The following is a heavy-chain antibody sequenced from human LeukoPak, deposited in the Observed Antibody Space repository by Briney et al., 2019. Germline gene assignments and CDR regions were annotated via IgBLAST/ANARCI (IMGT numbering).Heavy chain of an antibody. J-gene: IGHJ1*01. CDR1: GYTFTGQC. CDR2: INPNSGGT. V-gene: IGHV1-2*02. CDR3: ARGRQLHLGELFPFAEFFHS. D-gene: IGHD3-16*01. Sequence: ASVKVPCKTSGYTFTGQCLHWVRQAPGQGLEWMGWINPNSGGTKSAQKFQGRVIMTRDTSISTAYMELRSLSSDDTAVYYCARGRQLHLGELFPFAEFFHSWGQGTLVTVFS.